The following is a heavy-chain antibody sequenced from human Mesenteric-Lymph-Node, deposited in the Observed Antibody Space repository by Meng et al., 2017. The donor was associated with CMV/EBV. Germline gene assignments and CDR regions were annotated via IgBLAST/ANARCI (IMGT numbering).Heavy chain of an antibody. CDR3: ARDRDSSGYPFDY. J-gene: IGHJ4*02. Sequence: GDSVSSKSAAWNCIRQSPSRGLEWLGRTYYRSKWYNDYAVSVKSRITINVDTSKNQFSLQLNSVTPEDTAVYFCARDRDSSGYPFDYWGQGTLVTVSS. D-gene: IGHD3-22*01. CDR2: TYYRSKWYN. CDR1: GDSVSSKSAA. V-gene: IGHV6-1*01.